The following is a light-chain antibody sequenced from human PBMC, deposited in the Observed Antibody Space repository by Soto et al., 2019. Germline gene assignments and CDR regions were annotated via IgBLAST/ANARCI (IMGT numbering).Light chain of an antibody. Sequence: EIVMTQSPATLSVSPGGRATLSCRASQSIGDTLAWYQQKPGQAPRLLIYGASSRATGIPDRFSGSGSGTDFTLTISRLEPEDFAVYYCQQYVSPPITFGQGTRLEI. CDR3: QQYVSPPIT. CDR1: QSIGDT. J-gene: IGKJ5*01. CDR2: GAS. V-gene: IGKV3-20*01.